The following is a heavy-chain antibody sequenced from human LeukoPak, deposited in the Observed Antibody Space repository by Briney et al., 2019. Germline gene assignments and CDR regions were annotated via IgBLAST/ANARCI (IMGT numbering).Heavy chain of an antibody. CDR3: VKNGLIAAAGPDVYFDY. V-gene: IGHV3-23*01. CDR1: GFTFSSYA. D-gene: IGHD6-13*01. J-gene: IGHJ4*02. Sequence: PGGSLRLSCAASGFTFSSYAMSWVRQAPGKGLEWVSAISGSGGSTYYADSVKGRFTISRDNSKNTLYLQMNSLRAEDTAVYYCVKNGLIAAAGPDVYFDYWGQGTLVTVSS. CDR2: ISGSGGST.